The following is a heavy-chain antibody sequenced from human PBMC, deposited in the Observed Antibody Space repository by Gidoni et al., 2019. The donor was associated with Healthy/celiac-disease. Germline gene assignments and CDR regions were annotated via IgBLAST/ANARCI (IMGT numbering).Heavy chain of an antibody. Sequence: EVQLVESGGGLVKPGVSLRLSCAASGFTFNNAWLSWVRQPPGKGLEWVGRIKSKTDGGTTDYAAPVKGRFTISRDDSRSTLYLQMNSLKTEDTAVYYCTTPWGPYCSGGSCHDYGMDIWGQGTTVTVSS. CDR1: GFTFNNAW. CDR3: TTPWGPYCSGGSCHDYGMDI. CDR2: IKSKTDGGTT. D-gene: IGHD2-15*01. V-gene: IGHV3-15*01. J-gene: IGHJ6*02.